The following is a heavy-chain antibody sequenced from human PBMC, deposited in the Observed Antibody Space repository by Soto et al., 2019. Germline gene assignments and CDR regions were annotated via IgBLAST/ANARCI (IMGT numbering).Heavy chain of an antibody. D-gene: IGHD2-15*01. V-gene: IGHV4-30-4*01. CDR2: IYYSGST. J-gene: IGHJ4*02. CDR1: VGSISSGDYY. Sequence: TLSLTCTVSVGSISSGDYYWSWIRQPPGKGLEWIGYIYYSGSTYYNPSLKSRVTISVDTSKNQFSLKLSSVTAADTAVYYCARGPNLGYCNYWGQGTLVTVSS. CDR3: ARGPNLGYCNY.